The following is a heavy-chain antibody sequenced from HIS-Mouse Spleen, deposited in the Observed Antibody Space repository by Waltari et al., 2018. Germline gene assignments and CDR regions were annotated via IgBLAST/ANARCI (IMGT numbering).Heavy chain of an antibody. CDR2: ISYDGSNK. V-gene: IGHV3-30-3*01. Sequence: QVQLVESGGGVVQPGRSLRLSCAASGFTFSSSAMHWLRQAPGKGLEWVAVISYDGSNKYYADSVKGRFTISRDNSKNTLYLQMNSLRAEDTAVYYCARGFVDTAMVDYWGQGTLVTVSS. J-gene: IGHJ4*02. D-gene: IGHD5-18*01. CDR1: GFTFSSSA. CDR3: ARGFVDTAMVDY.